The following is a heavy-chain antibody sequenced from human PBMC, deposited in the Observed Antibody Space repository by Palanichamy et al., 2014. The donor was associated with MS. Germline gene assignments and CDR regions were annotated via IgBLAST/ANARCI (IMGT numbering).Heavy chain of an antibody. CDR3: AHRLGPTLSNWDSPYFDK. CDR1: GFSLTTTGAG. V-gene: IGHV2-5*02. D-gene: IGHD1-26*01. Sequence: QITLTESGPTLVNPTRTLTLTCTFSGFSLTTTGAGVGWIRQTPGKALEWLALVYRDDDKRYNPFLKTRLTITKVTPKNQVVLTMTNMAPFDTGTYYCAHRLGPTLSNWDSPYFDKWGQGVLVTVSS. J-gene: IGHJ4*02. CDR2: VYRDDDK.